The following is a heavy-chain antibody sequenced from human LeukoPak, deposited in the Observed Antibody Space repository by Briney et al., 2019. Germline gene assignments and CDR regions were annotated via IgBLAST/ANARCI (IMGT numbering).Heavy chain of an antibody. CDR1: GDSISDYY. D-gene: IGHD5-18*01. V-gene: IGHV4-39*01. Sequence: PSETLSLTCTVPGDSISDYYWAWIRQPPGKGLEWIGSIYYSGSTYYTPSLKSRVTISVETSKSKFSLRVSSVTAADTAVYYCARQTWIELWHFDYWGQGALVTVSS. CDR2: IYYSGST. CDR3: ARQTWIELWHFDY. J-gene: IGHJ4*02.